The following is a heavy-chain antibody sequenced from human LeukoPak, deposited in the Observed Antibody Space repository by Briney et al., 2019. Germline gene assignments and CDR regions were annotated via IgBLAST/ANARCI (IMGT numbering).Heavy chain of an antibody. J-gene: IGHJ6*03. CDR2: ISAYNGNT. CDR3: ARDNSGYDWGDLYYYYYMDV. CDR1: GYTFTSYG. V-gene: IGHV1-18*01. Sequence: ASVKVSCKASGYTFTSYGISWVRQAPGQGLEWIGWISAYNGNTNYAQKLQGRVTMTTDTSTSTAYMELRSLRSDDTAVYYCARDNSGYDWGDLYYYYYMDVWGKGTTVTVSS. D-gene: IGHD5-12*01.